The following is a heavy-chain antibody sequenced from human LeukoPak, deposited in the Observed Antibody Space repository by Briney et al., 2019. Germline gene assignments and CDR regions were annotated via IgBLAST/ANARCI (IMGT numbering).Heavy chain of an antibody. J-gene: IGHJ3*02. CDR1: GFTFSSYC. CDR3: AKAGAGEAFDI. CDR2: ISYDGSNK. Sequence: PGGSLRLSCAASGFTFSSYCMHWVRQAPGKGLEWVAVISYDGSNKYYADSVKGRFTISRDNSKNTLYLQMNSLRAEDTAVYYCAKAGAGEAFDIWGQGTMVTVSS. D-gene: IGHD3-10*01. V-gene: IGHV3-30*18.